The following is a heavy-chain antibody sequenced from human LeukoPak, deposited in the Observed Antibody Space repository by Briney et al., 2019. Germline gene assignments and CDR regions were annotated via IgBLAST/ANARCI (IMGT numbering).Heavy chain of an antibody. Sequence: PSETLSLTCTVSGYSISSGYYWGWIRQPPGKGLEWIGSIYHSASTYYNPSLKSRVTISVDTSKNQFSLKLSSVTAADTAVYYCARGDFWSGYYPNWFDPWGQGTLVTVSS. CDR3: ARGDFWSGYYPNWFDP. D-gene: IGHD3-3*01. V-gene: IGHV4-38-2*02. CDR2: IYHSAST. J-gene: IGHJ5*02. CDR1: GYSISSGYY.